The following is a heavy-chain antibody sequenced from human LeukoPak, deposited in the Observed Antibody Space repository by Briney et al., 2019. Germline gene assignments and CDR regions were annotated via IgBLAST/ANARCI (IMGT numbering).Heavy chain of an antibody. V-gene: IGHV3-53*01. CDR2: IYSCGST. CDR3: TKGYNYAYEY. J-gene: IGHJ4*02. Sequence: GGSLRLSCAASGFTVSSSYMSWVRQAPGKGLEWVSLIYSCGSTYYAASVKGRFTISRDNSKNTLYLQMNSLRAKDTAVYYCTKGYNYAYEYWGQGTLVTVSS. D-gene: IGHD5-18*01. CDR1: GFTVSSSY.